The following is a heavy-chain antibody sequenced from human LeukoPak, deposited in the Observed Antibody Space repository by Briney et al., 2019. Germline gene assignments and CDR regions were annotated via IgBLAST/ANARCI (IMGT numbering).Heavy chain of an antibody. CDR3: ATQSPACDY. J-gene: IGHJ4*02. Sequence: ASVKVSCKASGYTFTKFGINWVRQAPGQGPEWMGWISTYNGNTNYAQKFQGRVTMTTDTSTTTAYMQLRSLRSDDTAVYYCATQSPACDYWGQGTLVAVSS. CDR1: GYTFTKFG. CDR2: ISTYNGNT. V-gene: IGHV1-18*01.